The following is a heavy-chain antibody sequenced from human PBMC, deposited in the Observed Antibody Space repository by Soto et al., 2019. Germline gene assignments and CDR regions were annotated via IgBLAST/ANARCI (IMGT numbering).Heavy chain of an antibody. CDR3: AKETGVVVAATPHRGDDY. Sequence: GGSLRLSCAASGFTFDDYAMHWVRQAPGKGLEWVSGISWNSGSIGYADSVKGRFTISRDNAKNSLYLQMNSLRAEDTALYYCAKETGVVVAATPHRGDDYWGQGTLVTVSS. D-gene: IGHD2-15*01. CDR2: ISWNSGSI. J-gene: IGHJ4*02. CDR1: GFTFDDYA. V-gene: IGHV3-9*01.